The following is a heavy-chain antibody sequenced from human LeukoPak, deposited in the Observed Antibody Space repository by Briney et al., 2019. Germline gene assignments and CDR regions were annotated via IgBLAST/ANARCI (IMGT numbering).Heavy chain of an antibody. Sequence: ASVKVSCKASGGTFSSYAIRWVRQAPGQGLEWMGRIIPILGIANYAQKFQGRVTITADKSTSTAYMELSSLRSEDTAVYYCARDLADITMIVVGNWFDPWGQGTLVTVSS. CDR3: ARDLADITMIVVGNWFDP. J-gene: IGHJ5*02. V-gene: IGHV1-69*04. D-gene: IGHD3-22*01. CDR2: IIPILGIA. CDR1: GGTFSSYA.